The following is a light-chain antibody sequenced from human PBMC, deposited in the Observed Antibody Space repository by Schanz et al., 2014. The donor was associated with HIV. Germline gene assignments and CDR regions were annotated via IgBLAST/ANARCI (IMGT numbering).Light chain of an antibody. CDR2: DNF. Sequence: QSVLTQPPSVSGAPGQRVTISCTGSNSNIGAGYAVHWYQQLPGTAPKLLISDNFNRPSGVPDRFSGSKSDTSASLAITGLQAEDEADYYCQSFDSSLSAVVFGGGTKLTVL. CDR3: QSFDSSLSAVV. J-gene: IGLJ2*01. CDR1: NSNIGAGYA. V-gene: IGLV1-40*01.